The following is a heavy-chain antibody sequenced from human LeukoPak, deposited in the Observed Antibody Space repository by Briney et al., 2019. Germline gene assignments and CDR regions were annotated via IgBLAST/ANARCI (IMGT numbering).Heavy chain of an antibody. D-gene: IGHD2-2*01. CDR3: ARDFPTITSWYYFAY. CDR2: ISLSGGTN. V-gene: IGHV3-48*03. J-gene: IGHJ4*02. CDR1: GFTFSSYG. Sequence: GWALRLSCAASGFTFSSYGMHWVRQAPGKGLEGVAHISLSGGTNHYADSVKGRFTLSRDNAKNSLYLQMNSLRAEDTGVYYCARDFPTITSWYYFAYWGQGALVVVSS.